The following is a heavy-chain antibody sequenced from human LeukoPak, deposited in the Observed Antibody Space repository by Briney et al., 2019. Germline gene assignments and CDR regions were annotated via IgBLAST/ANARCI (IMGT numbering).Heavy chain of an antibody. D-gene: IGHD2-15*01. CDR1: GFTFSNYA. CDR2: LSGSGGST. CDR3: AKGDIVVVAASNDY. Sequence: GGSLRLSCAASGFTFSNYAMSWVRQAPGKGLEWVSALSGSGGSTYYADSVKGRFTISRDNSKNTLYLQMNSLRAEDTAVYYCAKGDIVVVAASNDYWGQGTLVTVSS. V-gene: IGHV3-23*01. J-gene: IGHJ4*02.